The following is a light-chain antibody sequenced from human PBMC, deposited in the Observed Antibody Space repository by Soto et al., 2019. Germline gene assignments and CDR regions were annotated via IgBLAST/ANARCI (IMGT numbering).Light chain of an antibody. J-gene: IGLJ2*01. CDR3: SSYAGSNNFVV. V-gene: IGLV2-14*01. Sequence: QSALTQPASVSGSPGQSITISCSGTTNDIGGYNYVSWYQHHPGKVPKVIIYEVRNRPSGVSNRFSGSKSGNTASLTVSGLQAEDEADYYCSSYAGSNNFVVFGGGTKLTVL. CDR2: EVR. CDR1: TNDIGGYNY.